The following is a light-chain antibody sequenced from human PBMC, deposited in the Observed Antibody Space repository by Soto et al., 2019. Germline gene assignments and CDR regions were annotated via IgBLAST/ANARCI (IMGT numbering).Light chain of an antibody. CDR2: RAS. J-gene: IGKJ5*01. CDR3: QQYNNWPIT. CDR1: QSIGNN. Sequence: IVLTKSAGTLSLSPGEIATLSCMASQSIGNNLAWHQHIPGQAPRLLVYRASTRATGIPARFSGSGSGTDFTLTISSLQSEDFAVYYCQQYNNWPITFGQGTQLE. V-gene: IGKV3-15*01.